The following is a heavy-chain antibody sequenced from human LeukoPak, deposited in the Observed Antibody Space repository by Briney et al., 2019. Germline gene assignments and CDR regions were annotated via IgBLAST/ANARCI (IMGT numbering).Heavy chain of an antibody. D-gene: IGHD6-19*01. CDR3: ARAVSGRFDY. CDR1: GGSFSGYY. Sequence: ASETLSLTCAVYGGSFSGYYWSWIRQPPGKGLEWTGYTYYSGSTNYNPSLKSRATISVDTSKNQFSLKLSSVTAADTAIYYCARAVSGRFDYWGQGTLVTVSS. V-gene: IGHV4-59*08. CDR2: TYYSGST. J-gene: IGHJ4*02.